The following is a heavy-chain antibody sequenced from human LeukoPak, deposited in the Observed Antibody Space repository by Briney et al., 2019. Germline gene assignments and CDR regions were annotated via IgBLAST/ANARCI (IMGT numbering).Heavy chain of an antibody. Sequence: SETLSLTYGVSGGSFSSHYWTWIRQPPGKGLEWIGEINPRGSTNYNPSLESRVTVSADTSRNQLSLSLTSVTAADSAVYFCARQSVAAGTQWFDPWGQGALVTVSS. CDR1: GGSFSSHY. CDR3: ARQSVAAGTQWFDP. J-gene: IGHJ5*02. V-gene: IGHV4-34*01. D-gene: IGHD6-13*01. CDR2: INPRGST.